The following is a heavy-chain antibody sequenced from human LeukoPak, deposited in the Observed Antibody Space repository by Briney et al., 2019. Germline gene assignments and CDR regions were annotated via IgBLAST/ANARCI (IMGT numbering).Heavy chain of an antibody. CDR2: INPNTGGT. CDR1: GYMFSGYY. D-gene: IGHD4-17*01. Sequence: GASVKVSCKASGYMFSGYYMHWVRQAAGQGPEWMGWINPNTGGTNYAQKFQGRVTMTRDTSISTAHMELSRLRSDDTAVYYCARTVTTHYYFDSWGQGTLVTVSS. CDR3: ARTVTTHYYFDS. V-gene: IGHV1-2*02. J-gene: IGHJ4*02.